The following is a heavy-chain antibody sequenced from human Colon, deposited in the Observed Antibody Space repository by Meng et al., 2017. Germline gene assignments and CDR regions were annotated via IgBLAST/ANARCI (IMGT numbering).Heavy chain of an antibody. CDR2: ISKTGGTI. V-gene: IGHV3-48*03. D-gene: IGHD4-11*01. CDR3: ASSNFDYYYFNY. Sequence: GESLKISCAASGFTFSNYEMNWVRQAPGKGLEWVAYISKTGGTIYYADSIKGRFTISRDNAKNSVYLQMNSLRVDDTAVYYCASSNFDYYYFNYWGRGAPVTVSS. J-gene: IGHJ4*02. CDR1: GFTFSNYE.